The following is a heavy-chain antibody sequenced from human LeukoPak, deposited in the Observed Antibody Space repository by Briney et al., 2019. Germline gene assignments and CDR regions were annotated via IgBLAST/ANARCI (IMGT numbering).Heavy chain of an antibody. CDR2: IYHSGST. CDR1: GGSISGGGYS. J-gene: IGHJ5*02. Sequence: SETLSLTCAVSGGSISGGGYSWSWIRQPPGKGLEWIGYIYHSGSTYYNPSLKSRVTISVDTSKNQFSLKLSSVTAADTAVYYCARDLYYYDSSGYPEYNWFDPWGQGTLVTVSS. V-gene: IGHV4-30-2*01. CDR3: ARDLYYYDSSGYPEYNWFDP. D-gene: IGHD3-22*01.